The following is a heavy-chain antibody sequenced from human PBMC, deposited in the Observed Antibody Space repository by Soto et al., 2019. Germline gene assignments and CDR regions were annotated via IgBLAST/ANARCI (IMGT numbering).Heavy chain of an antibody. CDR2: FSGSGDST. V-gene: IGHV3-23*01. CDR1: GFTFSSYA. J-gene: IGHJ4*02. Sequence: EVQLLESGGGLVQPGGSLRLSCAASGFTFSSYAMNWVRQAPGKGLEWVSVFSGSGDSTYYADSVKGRFTISRDNSKNTLYLQMNSLRAEDTAVYYCARRTSSGYFDCWGQGTLVTVSS. CDR3: ARRTSSGYFDC. D-gene: IGHD6-25*01.